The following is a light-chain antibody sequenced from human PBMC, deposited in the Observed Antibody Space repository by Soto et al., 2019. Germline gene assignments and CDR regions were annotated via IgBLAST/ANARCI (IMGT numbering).Light chain of an antibody. CDR1: QTVTSSF. CDR2: GAS. V-gene: IGKV3-20*01. Sequence: EIVLTQSPGTLSLSPGERATLSCRAGQTVTSSFLAWYQQKTGQAPRLLIFGASNRATDIPDRFSGSGSGTDFTLVISRVGPEDSAVYYCQQYGSSPSWTFGQGTKVDIK. CDR3: QQYGSSPSWT. J-gene: IGKJ1*01.